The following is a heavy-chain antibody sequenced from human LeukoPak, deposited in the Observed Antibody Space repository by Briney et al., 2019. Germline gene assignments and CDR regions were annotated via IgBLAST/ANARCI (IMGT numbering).Heavy chain of an antibody. V-gene: IGHV1-18*01. CDR3: ARDITMIVVAPGY. CDR2: ISAYHGNT. D-gene: IGHD3-22*01. Sequence: GASVKVSCKASGYTFTSYGISWVRQSPGQGLKWMGWISAYHGNTNYAQKLQGRVTMTTDTSTSTAYREVRSLRSDVTAVYYCARDITMIVVAPGYWGQGTLVTVSS. J-gene: IGHJ4*02. CDR1: GYTFTSYG.